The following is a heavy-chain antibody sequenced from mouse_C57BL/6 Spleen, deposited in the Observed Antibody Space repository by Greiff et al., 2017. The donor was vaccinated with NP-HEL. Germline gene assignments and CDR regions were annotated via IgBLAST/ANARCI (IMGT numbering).Heavy chain of an antibody. CDR1: GYAFSSSW. CDR3: ASNYYFDY. D-gene: IGHD1-3*01. J-gene: IGHJ2*01. V-gene: IGHV1-82*01. Sequence: VQLQQSGPELVKPGASVKISCKASGYAFSSSWMNWVKQRPGQGLEWIGRIYPGDGDTNYNGKFKGKATLTADKSSSTAYMQLSSLTSEDSAVYCCASNYYFDYWGQGTTLTVSS. CDR2: IYPGDGDT.